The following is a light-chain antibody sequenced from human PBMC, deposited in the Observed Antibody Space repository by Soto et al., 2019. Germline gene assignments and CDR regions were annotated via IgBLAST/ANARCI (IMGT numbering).Light chain of an antibody. Sequence: VFSQSPAILSLSPGERATLSCRASQSVPSTYFAWYQQKAGQPPRLLISGTSNRATGIPDRFSGGGSGTDFTLTIRRLETEDFAVYYCQQRSTWPLTFGAGTKVDIK. V-gene: IGKV3D-20*02. J-gene: IGKJ3*01. CDR3: QQRSTWPLT. CDR1: QSVPSTY. CDR2: GTS.